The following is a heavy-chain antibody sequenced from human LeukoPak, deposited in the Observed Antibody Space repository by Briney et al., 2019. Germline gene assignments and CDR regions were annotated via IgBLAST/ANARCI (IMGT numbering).Heavy chain of an antibody. D-gene: IGHD3-10*01. CDR3: ARQGGYYYGSGSYYNFDY. CDR2: IYYSGST. Sequence: PSETLSLTCTVSGGSIGSYYWSWIRQPPGKGLEWIGYIYYSGSTNYNPSLKSRVTISVDTSKNQFSLKLSSVTAADTAVYYCARQGGYYYGSGSYYNFDYWGQGTLVTVSS. CDR1: GGSIGSYY. J-gene: IGHJ4*02. V-gene: IGHV4-59*08.